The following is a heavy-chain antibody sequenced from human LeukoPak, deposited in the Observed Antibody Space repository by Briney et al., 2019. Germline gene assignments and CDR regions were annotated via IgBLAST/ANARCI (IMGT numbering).Heavy chain of an antibody. CDR3: ARDSTWLLDH. D-gene: IGHD6-19*01. CDR2: IKEDGSVK. Sequence: PGGSLRLSCTASGFTFSSHWMTWVRQPPGKGLEWVANIKEDGSVKYYVDSVKGRFTISRDNTKNALYLQMNSLRADDTAVYFCARDSTWLLDHWGQGTLITVSS. CDR1: GFTFSSHW. J-gene: IGHJ4*02. V-gene: IGHV3-7*03.